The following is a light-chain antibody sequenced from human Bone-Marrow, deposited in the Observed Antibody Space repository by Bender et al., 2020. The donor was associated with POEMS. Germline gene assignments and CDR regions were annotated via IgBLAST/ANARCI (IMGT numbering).Light chain of an antibody. CDR2: DVS. J-gene: IGLJ2*01. CDR1: SSDVGRYDY. V-gene: IGLV2-14*03. Sequence: QSALTQPASVSGSPGQSITISCTGTSSDVGRYDYVSWYQQHPGKAPKLIIYDVSNRPSGVSNRFSGSKSGNTASLTISGLQVDDEADYFCTSYSSTGTPVIFGGGTKLTVL. CDR3: TSYSSTGTPVI.